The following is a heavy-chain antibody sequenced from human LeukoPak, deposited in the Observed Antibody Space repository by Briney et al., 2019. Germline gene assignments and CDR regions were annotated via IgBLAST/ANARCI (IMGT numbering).Heavy chain of an antibody. V-gene: IGHV1-46*01. D-gene: IGHD3-10*01. J-gene: IGHJ4*02. CDR1: GYTFTRYY. CDR2: IDPSGGGT. Sequence: ASVTVSCMASGYTFTRYYMHWVRQAPGQGLEWMGIIDPSGGGTSYAQKFQGRVTMTRDMSTSTVYMELSSLRSEDSAVYYCASLGSGSSPIIDFDYWGQGTLVTVSS. CDR3: ASLGSGSSPIIDFDY.